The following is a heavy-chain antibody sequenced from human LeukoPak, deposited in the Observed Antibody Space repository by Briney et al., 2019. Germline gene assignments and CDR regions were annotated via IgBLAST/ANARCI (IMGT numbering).Heavy chain of an antibody. CDR2: INIHGNIT. V-gene: IGHV3-74*01. Sequence: GGSLRLSCAASGFTFSSYWMHWVRQAPGKGLVWVSRINIHGNITSYADSVRGRFTISRDNARNTLYLQMNSLRAEDTAVYYCTTSRTFDYWGQGTLVTVSS. CDR1: GFTFSSYW. J-gene: IGHJ4*02. D-gene: IGHD2-2*01. CDR3: TTSRTFDY.